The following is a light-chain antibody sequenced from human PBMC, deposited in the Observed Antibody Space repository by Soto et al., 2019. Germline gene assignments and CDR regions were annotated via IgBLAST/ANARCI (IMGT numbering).Light chain of an antibody. V-gene: IGLV2-14*03. J-gene: IGLJ1*01. CDR1: SSVVGYYNY. CDR2: DVS. CDR3: SSYTSTSTLV. Sequence: QSVLTQPASVSGSPGQSITISCTGTSSVVGYYNYVSWYQQHPGKAPKLMIYDVSNRPSGVSNRFSGSKSGNTASLTISGLQAEDEADYYCSSYTSTSTLVFGTGTKVTVL.